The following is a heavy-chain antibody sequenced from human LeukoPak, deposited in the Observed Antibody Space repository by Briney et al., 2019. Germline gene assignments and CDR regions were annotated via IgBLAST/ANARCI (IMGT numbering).Heavy chain of an antibody. Sequence: GASVKVPCKASGYTFTSYGISWVRQAPGQGLEWMGWISAYNGNTNYAQKLQGRVTMTTDTSTSTAYMELRSLRSDDTAVYYCARSGFGLSPVGSFDYWGQGTLVTVSS. D-gene: IGHD3-3*01. CDR1: GYTFTSYG. V-gene: IGHV1-18*01. CDR3: ARSGFGLSPVGSFDY. CDR2: ISAYNGNT. J-gene: IGHJ4*02.